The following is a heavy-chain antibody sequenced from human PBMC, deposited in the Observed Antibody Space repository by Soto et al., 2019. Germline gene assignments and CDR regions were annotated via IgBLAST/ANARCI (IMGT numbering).Heavy chain of an antibody. CDR3: ARARTYYYASGSYYKPSYFDY. J-gene: IGHJ4*02. CDR1: GGSFSGYY. Sequence: SETLSLTCAVYGGSFSGYYWSWIRQPPGKGLEWIGEIIHSGSTNYNPSLKSRVTISVDTSKNQFSLKLSSVTAADTAVYYCARARTYYYASGSYYKPSYFDYWGQGSLVTVS. V-gene: IGHV4-34*12. CDR2: IIHSGST. D-gene: IGHD3-10*01.